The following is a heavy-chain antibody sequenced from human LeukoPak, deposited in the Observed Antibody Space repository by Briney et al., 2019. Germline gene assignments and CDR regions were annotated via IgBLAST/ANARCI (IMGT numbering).Heavy chain of an antibody. J-gene: IGHJ4*02. V-gene: IGHV3-7*01. CDR1: GITLSVYW. CDR3: ARSGSGYFDY. CDR2: IKQDGSEK. Sequence: GGSLRLSCASSGITLSVYWMSWVRQAPGKGLEWVANIKQDGSEKYYRDSVQGRFTISRDNAKNSLYLQMNSLRAEDTAVYYCARSGSGYFDYWGQGSLVTVSS.